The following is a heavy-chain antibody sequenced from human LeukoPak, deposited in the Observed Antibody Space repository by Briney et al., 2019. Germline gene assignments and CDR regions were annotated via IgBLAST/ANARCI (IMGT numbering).Heavy chain of an antibody. CDR2: IYTSGST. CDR1: GGSFSGYY. J-gene: IGHJ4*02. CDR3: ARSYTDYYDSSGLDF. V-gene: IGHV4-59*10. D-gene: IGHD3-22*01. Sequence: SETLSLTCAVYGGSFSGYYWSWIRQPAGKGLEWIGHIYTSGSTKYNPSLKSRVTISVDTSKNQFPLRLSSVTAADTAVYYCARSYTDYYDSSGLDFWGQGTLVTVSS.